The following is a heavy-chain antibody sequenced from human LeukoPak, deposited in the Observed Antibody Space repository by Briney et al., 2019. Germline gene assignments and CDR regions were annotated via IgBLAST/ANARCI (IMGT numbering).Heavy chain of an antibody. V-gene: IGHV1-18*01. CDR1: GYTFTSYG. D-gene: IGHD2-21*02. CDR3: ARDHNIVVVAAMAY. CDR2: ISAYNGNT. J-gene: IGHJ4*02. Sequence: GASVKVSCKASGYTFTSYGISWVRQAPGQGLEWMGWISAYNGNTNYAQKLQGRVTMTTDTSTSTAYMELRSLRSDDTAVYYCARDHNIVVVAAMAYWGQGTLVTVSS.